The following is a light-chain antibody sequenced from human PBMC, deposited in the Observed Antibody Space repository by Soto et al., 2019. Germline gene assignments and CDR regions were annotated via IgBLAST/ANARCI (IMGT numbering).Light chain of an antibody. CDR3: CSYTSTSSVI. Sequence: QYALTQPASVSGSPGQSITISCTGTSSDVGGYDYVSWYQQHPGKAPKLMIFDVRLRPSGVSDRFSGSKSANTASLTISGLQAEDEADYYCCSYTSTSSVIFGGGTKLTVL. CDR2: DVR. V-gene: IGLV2-14*01. CDR1: SSDVGGYDY. J-gene: IGLJ2*01.